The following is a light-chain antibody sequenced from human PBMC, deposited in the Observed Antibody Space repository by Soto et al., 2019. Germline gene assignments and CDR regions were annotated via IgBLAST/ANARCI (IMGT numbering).Light chain of an antibody. J-gene: IGLJ1*01. CDR3: SSYTTSSTFV. V-gene: IGLV2-14*01. CDR1: ISDIGAYNF. CDR2: HVT. Sequence: QSALTQPASVSGSPGQSITISCTGTISDIGAYNFVSWYQQHPGKVPILMIYHVTVRPSGVSYRFSASKSGNTASLTISGLQAEDEADYYCSSYTTSSTFVFGTGTKVTVL.